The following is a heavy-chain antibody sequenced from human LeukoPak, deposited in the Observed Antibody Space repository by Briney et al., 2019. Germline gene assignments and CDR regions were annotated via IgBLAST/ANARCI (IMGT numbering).Heavy chain of an antibody. CDR1: GYTFTNYY. Sequence: ASVKVSYKASGYTFTNYYMHWERQAPGQGLEWMGMISSTTGTAVYAQKFQGRITMTRDMSTYTVYMELSSLGSEDTAVYYCAREAGLERRPHGDAFDIWGQGTMVTVSS. D-gene: IGHD1-1*01. CDR2: ISSTTGTA. J-gene: IGHJ3*02. CDR3: AREAGLERRPHGDAFDI. V-gene: IGHV1-46*01.